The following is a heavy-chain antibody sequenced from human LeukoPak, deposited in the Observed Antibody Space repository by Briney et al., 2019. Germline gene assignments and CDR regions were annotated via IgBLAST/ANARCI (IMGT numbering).Heavy chain of an antibody. Sequence: GGSLRLSCAASGFTFSSYAMHWVRQAPGKGLEWVAVISYDGSNKYYADSVKGRVTISRDNSKNTLYLQMNSLRAEDTAVYYCASSEDYYDSSGSYFDYWGQGTLVTVSS. J-gene: IGHJ4*02. CDR1: GFTFSSYA. D-gene: IGHD3-22*01. CDR3: ASSEDYYDSSGSYFDY. CDR2: ISYDGSNK. V-gene: IGHV3-30*04.